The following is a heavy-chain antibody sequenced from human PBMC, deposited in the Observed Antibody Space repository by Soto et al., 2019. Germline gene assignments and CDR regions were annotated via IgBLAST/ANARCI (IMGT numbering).Heavy chain of an antibody. CDR3: ARAPITMVRDVLTDNLAI. D-gene: IGHD3-10*01. V-gene: IGHV4-59*01. Sequence: PTGTLSLTCTVSGGSISTYYLSWIRRPPGKGLEWIGYIYNSGSTHSNPSLQSRVTISVDTSTNKFSLKLSSVTAADKAIYYCARAPITMVRDVLTDNLAICAPRTTVPVS. J-gene: IGHJ3*02. CDR1: GGSISTYY. CDR2: IYNSGST.